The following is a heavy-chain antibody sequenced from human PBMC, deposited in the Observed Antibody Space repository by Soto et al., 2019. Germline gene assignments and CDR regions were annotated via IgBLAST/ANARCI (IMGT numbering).Heavy chain of an antibody. D-gene: IGHD2-15*01. J-gene: IGHJ5*02. Sequence: GASVKVSCKASGGTFSSYAISWVRQAPGQGLEWMGGIIPIFGTANYAQKFQGRVTITADESTSTAYMELSSLRSEDTAVYYCARTIVVVAATQVPYNWFDPWGQGTLVTVSS. V-gene: IGHV1-69*13. CDR1: GGTFSSYA. CDR2: IIPIFGTA. CDR3: ARTIVVVAATQVPYNWFDP.